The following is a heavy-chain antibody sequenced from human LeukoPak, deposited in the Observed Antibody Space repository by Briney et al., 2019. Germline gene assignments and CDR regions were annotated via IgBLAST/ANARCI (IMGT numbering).Heavy chain of an antibody. CDR2: ISAYNGNT. CDR3: ARGWVMSSSWLFPLDY. J-gene: IGHJ4*02. D-gene: IGHD6-13*01. Sequence: GASEKVSCKASGYTFTSYGISWVRQAPGQGLEWMGWISAYNGNTNYAQKLQGRVTMTTDTSTSTAYMELRSLRSDDTAVYYCARGWVMSSSWLFPLDYWGQGTLVTVSS. CDR1: GYTFTSYG. V-gene: IGHV1-18*01.